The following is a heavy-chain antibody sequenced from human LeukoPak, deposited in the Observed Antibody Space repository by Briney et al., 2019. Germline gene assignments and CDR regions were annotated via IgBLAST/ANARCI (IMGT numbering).Heavy chain of an antibody. CDR1: GYTFTVYY. CDR3: ARTRDDLYSSSWYHEYFQH. D-gene: IGHD6-13*01. Sequence: ASVKVSFKASGYTFTVYYMHWVRQAPGQGLEWMGWINPNSGGTNYAQKFQGRVTMTRDTSISTAYMELSRLRSDDTAVYYCARTRDDLYSSSWYHEYFQHWGQGTLVTVSS. J-gene: IGHJ1*01. CDR2: INPNSGGT. V-gene: IGHV1-2*02.